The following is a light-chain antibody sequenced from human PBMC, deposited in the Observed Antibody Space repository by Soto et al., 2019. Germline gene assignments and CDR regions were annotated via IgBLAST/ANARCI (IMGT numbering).Light chain of an antibody. CDR1: QGIRSD. J-gene: IGKJ1*01. Sequence: AIQMTQSPSSLSASVGDRVVITCRASQGIRSDLGWYQQKPGKAPKLLIYAASSLQSGVPSRFSGSGSGTDFTLTISSLQPEDFGTYYCLQDYNSPRTFGQGTKVEVK. CDR3: LQDYNSPRT. V-gene: IGKV1-6*01. CDR2: AAS.